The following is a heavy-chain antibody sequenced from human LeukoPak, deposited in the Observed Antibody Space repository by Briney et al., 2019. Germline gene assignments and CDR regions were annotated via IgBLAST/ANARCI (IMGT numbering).Heavy chain of an antibody. CDR2: IRYDGSNK. Sequence: GGSLRLSCAASGFTFSSYGMHWVRQAPGKGLEWVAFIRYDGSNKYYADSVKGRFTISRDNSKNTLYLQMNSLRAEDTAVYYCAKDRSYYDSSGYYVVGAFDIWGQGTMVTVSS. J-gene: IGHJ3*02. D-gene: IGHD3-22*01. V-gene: IGHV3-30*02. CDR1: GFTFSSYG. CDR3: AKDRSYYDSSGYYVVGAFDI.